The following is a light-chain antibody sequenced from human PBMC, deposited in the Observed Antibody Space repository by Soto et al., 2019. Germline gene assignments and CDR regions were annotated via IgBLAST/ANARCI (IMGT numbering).Light chain of an antibody. CDR2: DDN. CDR3: GSWDSSLSAYV. V-gene: IGLV1-51*01. Sequence: QSVLAQPPSVSAAPGQKVTISCSCSSSNIGGNSVSWYQQIPGTAPKLLIYDDNKRPSGMPGRFSGSKSGTSATLGITGFQTGDEADYYCGSWDSSLSAYVFGTGPKVTVL. CDR1: SSNIGGNS. J-gene: IGLJ1*01.